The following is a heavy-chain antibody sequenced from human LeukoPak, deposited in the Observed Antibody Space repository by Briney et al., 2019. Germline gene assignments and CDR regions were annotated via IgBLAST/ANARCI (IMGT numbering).Heavy chain of an antibody. J-gene: IGHJ4*02. CDR1: GFTYSSYA. CDR3: AKDPFRGWYYFDY. D-gene: IGHD6-19*01. CDR2: ITGDGQST. V-gene: IGHV3-23*01. Sequence: PGGSLRLSCATSGFTYSSYAMTWVRQAPGRGLEWVSAITGDGQSTYYTDSVKGRFTISRDNSKNTLYLQMNSLRAEDTAVYYCAKDPFRGWYYFDYWGQGTLVTVSS.